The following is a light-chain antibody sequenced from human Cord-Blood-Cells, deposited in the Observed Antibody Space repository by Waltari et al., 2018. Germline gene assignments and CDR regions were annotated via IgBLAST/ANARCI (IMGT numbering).Light chain of an antibody. V-gene: IGLV1-44*01. CDR3: AAWDDSLNGRV. CDR2: SNN. CDR1: SSNIGSKT. Sequence: QSVLTQPPSASGTPGQRVTISCSGSSSNIGSKTVNWYQQLPGTAPKLLSYSNNQRPSGVPDRFSGSKSGTSASLAISGLQSEDEADYYCAAWDDSLNGRVFGGGTKLTVL. J-gene: IGLJ3*02.